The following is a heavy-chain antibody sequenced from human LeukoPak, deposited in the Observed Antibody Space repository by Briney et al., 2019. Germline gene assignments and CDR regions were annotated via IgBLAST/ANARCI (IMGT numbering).Heavy chain of an antibody. CDR1: GGSISSYY. CDR3: ARANLRFLEWLLSPYDTGFDP. Sequence: PSETLSLTCTVSGGSISSYYWSWIRQPPGKGLEWIGYIYYSGSTNYNPSLKSRVTISVDTSKNQFSLKLSSVTAADTAVYYCARANLRFLEWLLSPYDTGFDPWGQGTLVTVSS. CDR2: IYYSGST. J-gene: IGHJ5*02. D-gene: IGHD3-3*01. V-gene: IGHV4-59*12.